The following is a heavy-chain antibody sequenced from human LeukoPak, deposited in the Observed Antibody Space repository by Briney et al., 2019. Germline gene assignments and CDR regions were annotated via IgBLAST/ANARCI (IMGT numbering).Heavy chain of an antibody. CDR3: ARHDYSNYYYGMDV. CDR2: IYYSGCT. Sequence: SETLSLTCTVSGGSISSGDYYWSWIRQPPGKGLEWIGYIYYSGCTYYNPSLKSRVTISVDTSKNQFSLKLSSVTAADTAVYYCARHDYSNYYYGMDVWGQGTTVTVSS. J-gene: IGHJ6*02. V-gene: IGHV4-30-4*01. CDR1: GGSISSGDYY. D-gene: IGHD4-11*01.